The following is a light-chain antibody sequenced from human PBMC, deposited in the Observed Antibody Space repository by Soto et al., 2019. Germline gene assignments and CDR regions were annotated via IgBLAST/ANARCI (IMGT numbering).Light chain of an antibody. J-gene: IGKJ1*01. CDR1: QNIRGNE. CDR3: QDSGTSAPWT. CDR2: RGS. V-gene: IGKV3-20*01. Sequence: VLTQSPGTLSLSPGERTTLSCRASQNIRGNELAWYQQKPGQPPRLLIYRGSSRAPGIPDRFSGRGSGTAFTLPIPRLEPEDFAAYYCQDSGTSAPWTFGQGTSVEIK.